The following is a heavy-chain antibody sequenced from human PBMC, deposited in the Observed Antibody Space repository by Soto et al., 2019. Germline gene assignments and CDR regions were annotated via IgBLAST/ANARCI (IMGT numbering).Heavy chain of an antibody. CDR3: ARGDYDFWRGHRRGPGSGYYYGY. CDR1: GYTFTSYG. V-gene: IGHV1-18*01. J-gene: IGHJ4*02. D-gene: IGHD3-3*01. Sequence: ASVKVSCKASGYTFTSYGISWVRQAPGQGLEWMGWISAYNGNTNYAQKLQGRVTMTTDTSTSTAYMELRSLRSGDTAVYYCARGDYDFWRGHRRGPGSGYYYGYWGQGTLGTASS. CDR2: ISAYNGNT.